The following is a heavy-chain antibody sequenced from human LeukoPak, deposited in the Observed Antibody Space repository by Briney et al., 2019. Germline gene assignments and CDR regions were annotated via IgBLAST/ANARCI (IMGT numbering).Heavy chain of an antibody. D-gene: IGHD5-18*01. CDR3: TSNVDTAMVRFDP. J-gene: IGHJ5*02. Sequence: GGSLRLSCAASGFTFSGSAMRWVRQASGKGLEWVGRIRSKANSYATAYAASVKGRFTISRDDSKNTAYLQMNSLKTEDTAVYYCTSNVDTAMVRFDPWGQGTLVTVSS. CDR1: GFTFSGSA. V-gene: IGHV3-73*01. CDR2: IRSKANSYAT.